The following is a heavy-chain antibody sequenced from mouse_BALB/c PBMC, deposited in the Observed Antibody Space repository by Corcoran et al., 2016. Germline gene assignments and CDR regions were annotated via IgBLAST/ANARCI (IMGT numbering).Heavy chain of an antibody. J-gene: IGHJ4*01. D-gene: IGHD2-10*02. CDR2: INTETGEP. CDR3: ARSYGNYYYAMDY. V-gene: IGHV9-2-1*01. Sequence: QIQLVQSGPELKKPGETVQISCKASGYTFTDYSMHWVKQAPGKGLKWMGWINTETGEPTYADDFKGRFAFSLETSASTAYLQINNLKNGDTATYFCARSYGNYYYAMDYWGQGTSVTVSS. CDR1: GYTFTDYS.